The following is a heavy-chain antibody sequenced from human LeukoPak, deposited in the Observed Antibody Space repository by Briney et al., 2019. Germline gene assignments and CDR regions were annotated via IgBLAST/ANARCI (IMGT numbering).Heavy chain of an antibody. J-gene: IGHJ4*02. CDR2: ISSDGGST. V-gene: IGHV3-64*02. D-gene: IGHD1-26*01. CDR1: GFTFSNYA. Sequence: GGSLRLSCAASGFTFSNYAMHWVRQAPGKGLEYISSISSDGGSTYYADSVKGRFTISRDNSKNTLYLQMGRLRAEDMAVYYCARPNNIVGATYFDYWGQGTLVTVYS. CDR3: ARPNNIVGATYFDY.